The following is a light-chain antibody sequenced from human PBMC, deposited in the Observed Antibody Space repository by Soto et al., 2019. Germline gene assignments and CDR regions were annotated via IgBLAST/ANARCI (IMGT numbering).Light chain of an antibody. J-gene: IGKJ2*01. CDR2: GAS. CDR3: QHRGRWQRS. CDR1: QSVISY. Sequence: EIVLTQSPATLSLSPGERATLSCRASQSVISYFASYQQKPGQAPRLLIYGASNRATGIPARFSGSVSGTGFTLTIRSLDPEDFAVYYCQHRGRWQRSFGLGTPLHSK. V-gene: IGKV3-11*01.